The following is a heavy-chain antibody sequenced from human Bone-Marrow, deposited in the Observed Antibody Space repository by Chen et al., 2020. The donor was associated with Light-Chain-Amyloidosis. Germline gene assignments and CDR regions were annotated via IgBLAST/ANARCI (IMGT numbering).Heavy chain of an antibody. CDR3: ARGIDY. J-gene: IGHJ4*02. Sequence: QVHLQQRGAGLLKPSATLSLTCGVYGGSFNDYYMTWFRQPPGKGLEWIGEINHSGKSNLNPSLSGRVTMSIDAAKRQFSLEVTSLTAADTAMYYCARGIDYWGQGTLVTVSS. CDR2: INHSGKS. V-gene: IGHV4-34*01. CDR1: GGSFNDYY.